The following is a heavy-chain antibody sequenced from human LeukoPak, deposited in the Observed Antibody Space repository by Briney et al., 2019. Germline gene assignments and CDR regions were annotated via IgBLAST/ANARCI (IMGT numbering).Heavy chain of an antibody. J-gene: IGHJ6*03. D-gene: IGHD1-26*01. V-gene: IGHV3-30*02. CDR1: GFTFSNYW. Sequence: GGSLRLSCAASGFTFSNYWMSWVRQAPGKGLEWVAFIRCDGSNKYYADSVKGRFTISRDNSKNTLYLQMNSLRAEDTAVYYCTLQRGSYYSDYYYYMDVWGEGATVTVSS. CDR2: IRCDGSNK. CDR3: TLQRGSYYSDYYYYMDV.